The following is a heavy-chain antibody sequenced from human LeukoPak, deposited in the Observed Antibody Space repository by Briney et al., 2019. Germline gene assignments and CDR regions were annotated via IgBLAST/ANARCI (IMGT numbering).Heavy chain of an antibody. CDR1: GGTFSSYA. D-gene: IGHD5-24*01. V-gene: IGHV1-69*13. CDR2: IIPIFGTA. J-gene: IGHJ4*02. Sequence: SVKVSCKASGGTFSSYAISWVRQAPGQGLEWMGGIIPIFGTANYAQKFQGRVTITADESTSTAYMELSSLRSEDTAVYYCARGRDGYNYQLPDDYWGQGTLVTVSS. CDR3: ARGRDGYNYQLPDDY.